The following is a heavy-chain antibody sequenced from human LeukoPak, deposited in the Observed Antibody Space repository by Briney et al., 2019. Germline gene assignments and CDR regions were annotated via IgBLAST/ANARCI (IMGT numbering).Heavy chain of an antibody. J-gene: IGHJ4*02. D-gene: IGHD2-15*01. V-gene: IGHV1-18*01. Sequence: ASVKVSCKASGYTFTSYGISWVRQALGQGLEWMGWISAYNGNTNYAQKLQGRVTMTTDTSTSTAYMELRSLRSDDTAVYYCARDSTRDCSGGSCYPYYFDYWGQGTLVTVSS. CDR1: GYTFTSYG. CDR2: ISAYNGNT. CDR3: ARDSTRDCSGGSCYPYYFDY.